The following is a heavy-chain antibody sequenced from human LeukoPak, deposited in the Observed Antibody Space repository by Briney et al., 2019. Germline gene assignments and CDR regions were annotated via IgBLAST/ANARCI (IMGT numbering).Heavy chain of an antibody. CDR1: GGSISSYY. J-gene: IGHJ3*02. Sequence: SETLSLTCTVPGGSISSYYWSWIRQPAGKGLEWIGRIYTSGSTNYNPSLKSRDTMSVVTSKNQFSLMLSSVTAADTAVYYCATCLYVYSSWYRDAFDIWGQGTMVTVSS. CDR2: IYTSGST. CDR3: ATCLYVYSSWYRDAFDI. V-gene: IGHV4-4*07. D-gene: IGHD6-13*01.